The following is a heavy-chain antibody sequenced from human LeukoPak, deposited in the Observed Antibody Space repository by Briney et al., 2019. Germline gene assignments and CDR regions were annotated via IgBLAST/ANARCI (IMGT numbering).Heavy chain of an antibody. CDR1: GYTFTGYF. CDR2: INPNSGNT. Sequence: GASVKVSCKASGYTFTGYFMHWVRQAPGQGLQWMGWINPNSGNTNYAQTFQGRVTMTRDTSISTAYMELSRLRSDDTAVHYCARGIYSGSYNFGVGYWGPGTLVTVSS. J-gene: IGHJ4*02. D-gene: IGHD1-26*01. CDR3: ARGIYSGSYNFGVGY. V-gene: IGHV1-2*02.